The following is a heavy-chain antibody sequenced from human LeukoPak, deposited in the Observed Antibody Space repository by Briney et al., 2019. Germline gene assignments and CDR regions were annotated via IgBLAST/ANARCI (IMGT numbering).Heavy chain of an antibody. V-gene: IGHV3-48*03. CDR3: AKDTSEGSSQFWGAFDI. CDR2: ISYTGSTT. J-gene: IGHJ3*02. Sequence: AGGSLRLSCAASGFSFSNYEMNWVRQAPGKGLEWISYISYTGSTTYQPDSVKGRFTISRDNAKNSLYLQMNSLRAEDMALYYCAKDTSEGSSQFWGAFDIWGQGTMVTVSS. CDR1: GFSFSNYE. D-gene: IGHD6-13*01.